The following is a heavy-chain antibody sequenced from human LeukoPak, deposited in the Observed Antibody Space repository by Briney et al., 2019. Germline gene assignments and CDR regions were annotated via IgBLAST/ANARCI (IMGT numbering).Heavy chain of an antibody. CDR2: IYTSGST. V-gene: IGHV4-4*07. Sequence: SETLSLTCTVSGGSISSYYWSWIRQPAGKGLEWIGRIYTSGSTNYNASLKSRVSMSVDTSKNQFSLLLSSVTAADTAVFYCARENSGSYREFDYWGQGTLVTVS. CDR1: GGSISSYY. CDR3: ARENSGSYREFDY. D-gene: IGHD1-26*01. J-gene: IGHJ4*02.